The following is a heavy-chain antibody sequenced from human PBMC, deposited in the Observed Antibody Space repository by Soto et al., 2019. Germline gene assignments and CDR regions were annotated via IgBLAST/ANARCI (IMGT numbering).Heavy chain of an antibody. CDR1: GFSISSGDYY. Sequence: SETLSLTCTVSGFSISSGDYYWSWIRQPPGKGLEWIGYIYYSGSTYYNPSLKSRVTISVDTSKNQFSLRLSSVTAADTAVYYCARERPDGCRLDPWGQGTLVTVS. J-gene: IGHJ5*02. CDR2: IYYSGST. CDR3: ARERPDGCRLDP. V-gene: IGHV4-30-4*01. D-gene: IGHD6-19*01.